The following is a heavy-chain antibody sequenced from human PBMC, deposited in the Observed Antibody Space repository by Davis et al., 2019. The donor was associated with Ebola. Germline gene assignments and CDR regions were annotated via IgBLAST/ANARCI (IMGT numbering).Heavy chain of an antibody. CDR1: GGSINSYY. D-gene: IGHD2-2*01. V-gene: IGHV4-4*07. CDR3: ARDTPFCSSTSCFYYYYYMDV. Sequence: SETLSLTCIVSGGSINSYYWNWIRQPAGKGLEWIGRIYTSGSPNYNPSLKSRVTISVDTSKNQFSLKLSSVTAADTAVYYCARDTPFCSSTSCFYYYYYMDVWGKGTTVTVSS. CDR2: IYTSGSP. J-gene: IGHJ6*03.